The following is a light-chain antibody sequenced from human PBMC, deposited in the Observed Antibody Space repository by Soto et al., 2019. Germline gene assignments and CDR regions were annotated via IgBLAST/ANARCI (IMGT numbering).Light chain of an antibody. CDR3: QTWGTGILV. V-gene: IGLV4-69*01. Sequence: QLVLTQSPSASASLGASVKLTCTLSSGHSSYAIAWHQQQPEKGPRYLMKLNSDGSHSKGDGIPDRFSGSSSGAERYLTISSLQSEDEADYYCQTWGTGILVFGGWTKVTVL. CDR1: SGHSSYA. CDR2: LNSDGSH. J-gene: IGLJ2*01.